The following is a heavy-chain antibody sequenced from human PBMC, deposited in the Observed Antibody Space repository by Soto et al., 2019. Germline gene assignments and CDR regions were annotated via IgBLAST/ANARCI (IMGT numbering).Heavy chain of an antibody. CDR2: INHSGST. V-gene: IGHV4-34*01. CDR3: ARDSISPTYYYYGMDV. D-gene: IGHD3-9*01. CDR1: GGSFSGYY. J-gene: IGHJ6*02. Sequence: PSETLSLTCAVYGGSFSGYYWSWNRQPPGKGLEWIGEINHSGSTNYNPSLKSRVTISVDTSKNQFSLKLSSVTAADTAVYYCARDSISPTYYYYGMDVWGQGTTVTVSS.